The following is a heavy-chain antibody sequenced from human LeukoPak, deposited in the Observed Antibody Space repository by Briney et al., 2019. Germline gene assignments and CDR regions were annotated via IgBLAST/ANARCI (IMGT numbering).Heavy chain of an antibody. Sequence: GASVKVSCKASGYTFTGYYMHWVRQAPGQGLEWMGWINPNSGGTNYAQKFQGRVTMTRDTPISTAYMELSRLRSDDTAVYYCARAVLRVGATKDYYYYMDVWGKGTTVTISS. CDR3: ARAVLRVGATKDYYYYMDV. J-gene: IGHJ6*03. V-gene: IGHV1-2*02. CDR1: GYTFTGYY. D-gene: IGHD1-26*01. CDR2: INPNSGGT.